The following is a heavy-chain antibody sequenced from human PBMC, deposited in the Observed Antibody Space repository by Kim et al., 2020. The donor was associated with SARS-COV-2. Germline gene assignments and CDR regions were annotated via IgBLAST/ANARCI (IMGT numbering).Heavy chain of an antibody. V-gene: IGHV1-3*01. CDR3: ARGRAAGGFDP. Sequence: KYSQKFQGRVTITRDTSASTAYMELSSLRSEDTAVYYWARGRAAGGFDPWGQGTLVTVSS. J-gene: IGHJ5*02. D-gene: IGHD6-13*01.